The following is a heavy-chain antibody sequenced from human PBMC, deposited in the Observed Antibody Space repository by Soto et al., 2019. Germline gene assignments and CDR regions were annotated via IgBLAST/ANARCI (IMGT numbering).Heavy chain of an antibody. V-gene: IGHV4-4*07. J-gene: IGHJ6*02. CDR2: IYTSGSP. D-gene: IGHD3-10*01. Sequence: LSLTRTVSGGSISSYYWSWIRQPAGKGLEWFGRIYTSGSPSYNPSLKSRVTMSVDTSKNQFSLKLSSVAAADTVVYYCARGGSSLFGEPRLDVWGQGTTVTVSS. CDR1: GGSISSYY. CDR3: ARGGSSLFGEPRLDV.